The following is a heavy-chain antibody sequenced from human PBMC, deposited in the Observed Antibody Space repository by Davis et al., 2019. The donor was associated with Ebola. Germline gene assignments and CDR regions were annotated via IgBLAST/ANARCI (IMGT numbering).Heavy chain of an antibody. CDR3: ARLGGDFWIYHYYYMDV. CDR2: IYTSGST. J-gene: IGHJ6*03. Sequence: PSETLSLTCTVSGGSISSGSYYWSWIRQPAGKGLEWIGYIYTSGSTNYNPSLKSRVTISVDTSKNQFSLKLSSVTAADTAVYYCARLGGDFWIYHYYYMDVWGKGTTVTVSS. V-gene: IGHV4-61*10. CDR1: GGSISSGSYY. D-gene: IGHD3-3*01.